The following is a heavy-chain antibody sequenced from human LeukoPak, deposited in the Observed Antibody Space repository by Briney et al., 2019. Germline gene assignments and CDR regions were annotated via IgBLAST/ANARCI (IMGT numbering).Heavy chain of an antibody. CDR1: GGSISSSSYY. CDR2: IYTSGST. J-gene: IGHJ6*03. CDR3: ARAGAPSVTTLMDV. V-gene: IGHV4-61*02. Sequence: NPSETLSLTCTVSGGSISSSSYYWSWIRQPAGKGLEWIGRIYTSGSTNYNPSLKSRVTMSVDTSKNQFSLELSSVTAADTAVYYCARAGAPSVTTLMDVWGKGTTVTVSS. D-gene: IGHD4-11*01.